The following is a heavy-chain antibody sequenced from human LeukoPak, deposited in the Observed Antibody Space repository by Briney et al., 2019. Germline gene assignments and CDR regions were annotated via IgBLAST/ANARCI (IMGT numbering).Heavy chain of an antibody. J-gene: IGHJ4*02. CDR1: GGSISSYS. D-gene: IGHD4/OR15-4a*01. V-gene: IGHV4-4*07. CDR3: ARQQLKTMASFDY. Sequence: SETLSLTCTVSGGSISSYSWSWLRLPAGKGLEWIGRINPSGSTNYNPSLKSRVTMSLDTSKNQFSLKLNSVTAADTAVCYCARQQLKTMASFDYWGQGTLVTVSS. CDR2: INPSGST.